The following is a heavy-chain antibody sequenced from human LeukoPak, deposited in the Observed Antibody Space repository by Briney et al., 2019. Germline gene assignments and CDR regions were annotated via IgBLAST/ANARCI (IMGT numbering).Heavy chain of an antibody. V-gene: IGHV1-3*01. Sequence: ASVKVSCKASGYTFTTAAMHWVRQAPGQRLEWMGWINVGNDNAKYSQKFQGRVTITRDTSASTAYMELSSLKSEDTGVYYCARADNGGNWFDPWGQGTLVTVSS. D-gene: IGHD4-23*01. CDR2: INVGNDNA. J-gene: IGHJ5*02. CDR3: ARADNGGNWFDP. CDR1: GYTFTTAA.